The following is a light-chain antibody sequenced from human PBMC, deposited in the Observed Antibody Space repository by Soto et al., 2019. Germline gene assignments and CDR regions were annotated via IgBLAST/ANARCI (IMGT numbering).Light chain of an antibody. CDR1: QGIRSW. J-gene: IGKJ3*01. V-gene: IGKV1-12*01. CDR3: QQANSYPFT. CDR2: APS. Sequence: DIQMTQSPSYVSASIGDRVTITCRASQGIRSWLAWYQQKPGKAPKLLIYAPSSLQSGVPSRFSGSGSGTDFTLTISSLQSEDFATYFCQQANSYPFTFGPGTKVDVK.